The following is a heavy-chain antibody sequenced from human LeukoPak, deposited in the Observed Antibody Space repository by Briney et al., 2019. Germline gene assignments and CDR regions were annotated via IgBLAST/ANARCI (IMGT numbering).Heavy chain of an antibody. D-gene: IGHD2-21*01. CDR2: IGGTGYGI. V-gene: IGHV3-23*01. CDR3: AKLAGLTYEEYYFDY. CDR1: GFTFNSYA. J-gene: IGHJ4*02. Sequence: GGSLRLSCAASGFTFNSYAMTWVRQAPGKGLEWVAAIGGTGYGIFYADSVKGRFTISRDNSKNTLFLQMNSLRAEDTAVYYCAKLAGLTYEEYYFDYWGQGTLVTVSS.